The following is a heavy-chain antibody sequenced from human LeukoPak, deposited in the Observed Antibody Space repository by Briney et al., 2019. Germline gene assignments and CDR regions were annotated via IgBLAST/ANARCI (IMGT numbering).Heavy chain of an antibody. CDR3: AKDIYGDYGGLDY. J-gene: IGHJ4*02. CDR1: GFTFSSYA. Sequence: GGSLRLSCAASGFTFSSYAMSWVRQAPGKGLEWVSAISGSGGSTYYADSVKGRFTISRDNSKHTLYLQMNSLRAEDTAVYYCAKDIYGDYGGLDYWGQGTLVTVSS. CDR2: ISGSGGST. D-gene: IGHD4-17*01. V-gene: IGHV3-23*01.